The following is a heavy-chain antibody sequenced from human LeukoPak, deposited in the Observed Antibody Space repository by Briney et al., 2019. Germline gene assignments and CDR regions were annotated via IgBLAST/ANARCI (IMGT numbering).Heavy chain of an antibody. CDR3: VKVAKYYYGSETYYFFEH. J-gene: IGHJ4*02. CDR2: ISNSGDST. D-gene: IGHD3-10*01. CDR1: GFIFSRYA. Sequence: PGGSLRLSCAPSGFIFSRYAMNWVRQAPGKGLEWVSIISNSGDSTIYADSVKGRFTISRDNSKNTLYLQMNSLRAEDTGIYYCVKVAKYYYGSETYYFFEHWGQGTPVTASS. V-gene: IGHV3-23*01.